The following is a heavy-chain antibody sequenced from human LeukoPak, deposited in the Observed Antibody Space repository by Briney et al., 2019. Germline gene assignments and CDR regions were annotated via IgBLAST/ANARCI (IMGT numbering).Heavy chain of an antibody. CDR3: ARAPRLDRDYSYGY. Sequence: RASVTVSFTASGYTFTIYAIQWVRQAPGQRLEWMGGIIPIFGTANYAQKFQGRVTITTDESTSTAYMELSSLRSEDTAVYYCARAPRLDRDYSYGYWGQGTLVTVSS. V-gene: IGHV1-69*05. CDR2: IIPIFGTA. CDR1: GYTFTIYA. J-gene: IGHJ4*02. D-gene: IGHD2-21*02.